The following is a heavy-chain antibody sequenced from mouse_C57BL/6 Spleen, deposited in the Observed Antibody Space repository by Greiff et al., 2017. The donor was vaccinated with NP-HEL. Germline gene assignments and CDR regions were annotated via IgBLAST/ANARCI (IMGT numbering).Heavy chain of an antibody. V-gene: IGHV14-2*01. CDR2: IDPEAGET. CDR3: ATSTTGVATDY. D-gene: IGHD1-1*01. CDR1: GFNIKDYY. Sequence: EVQLQQSGAELVKPGASVKLSCTASGFNIKDYYMHWVKQRTEQGLAWIGRIDPEAGETKYAPNFQGKATITADTSSSTAYLQLSSLTSEDTAVYYCATSTTGVATDYWGQGTTLTVSS. J-gene: IGHJ2*01.